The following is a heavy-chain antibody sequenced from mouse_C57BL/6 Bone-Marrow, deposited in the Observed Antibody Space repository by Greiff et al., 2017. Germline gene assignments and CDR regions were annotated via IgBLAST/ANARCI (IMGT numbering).Heavy chain of an antibody. D-gene: IGHD2-1*01. CDR1: GYTFTSYW. CDR2: IDPSDSYT. CDR3: AKERPIYYCNYVQFAY. Sequence: VQLQQPGAELVRPGTSVKLSCKASGYTFTSYWMHWVKQRPGQGLEWIGVIDPSDSYTNSNQKFKGKATLTVDTSSSTAYMKRSRLTSEDSAVYYCAKERPIYYCNYVQFAYWGQGTLVTVSA. V-gene: IGHV1-59*01. J-gene: IGHJ3*01.